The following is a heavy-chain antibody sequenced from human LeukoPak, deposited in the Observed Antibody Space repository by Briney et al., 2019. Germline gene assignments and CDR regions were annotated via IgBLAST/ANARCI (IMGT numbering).Heavy chain of an antibody. CDR1: GFTFSSYS. CDR3: ARTPDYYDSSGYQYYFDY. CDR2: ISSSSSTI. Sequence: PGGSLRLSCAASGFTFSSYSMNWVRQAPGKGLEWVSYISSSSSTIYYADSVKGRFTISRDNAKNSLYLQMNSLRDEDTAVYYCARTPDYYDSSGYQYYFDYWGQGTLVTVSS. D-gene: IGHD3-22*01. J-gene: IGHJ4*02. V-gene: IGHV3-48*02.